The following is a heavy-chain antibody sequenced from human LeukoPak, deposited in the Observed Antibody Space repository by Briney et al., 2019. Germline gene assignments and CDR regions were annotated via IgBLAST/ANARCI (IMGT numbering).Heavy chain of an antibody. J-gene: IGHJ5*02. Sequence: GASVKVSCKASGYTFTGYYMHWVRQAPGQGLEWMGWINPNSGGTNYAQKFQGWVTMTRDTSISTAYMELSRLRSDDTAMYYCARGREEYCSGGSCYDYLSPFDPWGQGTLVTVSS. V-gene: IGHV1-2*04. CDR1: GYTFTGYY. D-gene: IGHD2-15*01. CDR3: ARGREEYCSGGSCYDYLSPFDP. CDR2: INPNSGGT.